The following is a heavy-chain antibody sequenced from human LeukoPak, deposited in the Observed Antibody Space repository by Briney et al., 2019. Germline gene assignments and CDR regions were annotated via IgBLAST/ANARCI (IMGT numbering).Heavy chain of an antibody. CDR3: ARAPQNYYYGSGSYYAGGGYFDY. D-gene: IGHD3-10*01. CDR1: GGSFSNDY. CDR2: INHSGST. V-gene: IGHV4-34*01. J-gene: IGHJ4*02. Sequence: PSETLSLTCAVYGGSFSNDYWNWIRQPPGKGLKWIGEINHSGSTNYNPSLKSRVTISVDTSKNQFSLKLSSVTAADTAVYYCARAPQNYYYGSGSYYAGGGYFDYWGQGTLVTVSS.